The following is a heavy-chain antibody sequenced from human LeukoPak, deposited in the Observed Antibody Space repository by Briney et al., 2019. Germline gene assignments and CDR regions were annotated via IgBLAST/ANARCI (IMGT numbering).Heavy chain of an antibody. CDR3: ATDIVVVVAATGPDAFDI. V-gene: IGHV3-23*01. J-gene: IGHJ3*02. D-gene: IGHD2-15*01. Sequence: GGSLRLSCAASEFDFSSHAMTWVRQAPGKGLEWDSAISISGSKTYYADSVKGRFTISRDNSKNTLYLQMNSLRAEDTAVYYCATDIVVVVAATGPDAFDIWGQGTMVTVSS. CDR2: ISISGSKT. CDR1: EFDFSSHA.